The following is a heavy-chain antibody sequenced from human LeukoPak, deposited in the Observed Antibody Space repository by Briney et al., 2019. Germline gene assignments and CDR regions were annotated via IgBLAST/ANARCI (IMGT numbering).Heavy chain of an antibody. J-gene: IGHJ4*02. CDR1: GGTFSSYA. CDR2: IIPILGIA. D-gene: IGHD2-15*01. V-gene: IGHV1-69*04. CDR3: ARQDHIVDDY. Sequence: SVKVSCKASGGTFSSYAISWVRQAPGQGLEWMGRIIPILGIANDAQKFQGRVTITADKSTSTAYMELSSLRSEDTAVYYCARQDHIVDDYWGQGTLVTVSS.